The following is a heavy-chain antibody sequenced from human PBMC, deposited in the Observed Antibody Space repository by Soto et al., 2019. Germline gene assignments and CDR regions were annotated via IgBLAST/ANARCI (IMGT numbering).Heavy chain of an antibody. CDR3: AKDNGPYYYYGMDV. V-gene: IGHV3-43*01. CDR1: GFTFDDYT. CDR2: ISWDGGST. Sequence: GGSLRLSCAASGFTFDDYTMHWVRQAPGKGLEWVSLISWDGGSTYYADSVKGRFTISRDNSKNSLYLQMNSLRTEDTALYYCAKDNGPYYYYGMDVWGQGTTVTV. J-gene: IGHJ6*02.